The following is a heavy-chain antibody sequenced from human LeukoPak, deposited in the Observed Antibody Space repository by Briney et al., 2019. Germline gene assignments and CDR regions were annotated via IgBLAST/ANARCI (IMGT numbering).Heavy chain of an antibody. D-gene: IGHD3-16*01. CDR3: AKGYYDYVWGSYYFDY. CDR2: ISGSGGSS. Sequence: PWGSLRLSCAASGFTFSSYAMSWVRQTPGKGLELVSAISGSGGSSYYADSVKGRFTISRDNSRDTLYLQMNSLRAEDTAVYYCAKGYYDYVWGSYYFDYWGQGTLVTVSS. J-gene: IGHJ4*02. CDR1: GFTFSSYA. V-gene: IGHV3-23*01.